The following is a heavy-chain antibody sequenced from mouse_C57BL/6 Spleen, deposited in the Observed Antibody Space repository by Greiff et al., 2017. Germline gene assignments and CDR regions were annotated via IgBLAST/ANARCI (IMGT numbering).Heavy chain of an antibody. V-gene: IGHV2-6-1*01. D-gene: IGHD1-1*02. CDR1: GFSLTSYG. J-gene: IGHJ4*01. CDR3: ARHSIYGAMDY. CDR2: IWSDGST. Sequence: VQLQQSGPGLVAPSQSLSITCTVSGFSLTSYGVHWVRQPTGKGLEWLVVIWSDGSTTYNSALKSRLSISKDNSKCQVFLKMNSLQTDDTAMDYCARHSIYGAMDYWGQGTSVTVSS.